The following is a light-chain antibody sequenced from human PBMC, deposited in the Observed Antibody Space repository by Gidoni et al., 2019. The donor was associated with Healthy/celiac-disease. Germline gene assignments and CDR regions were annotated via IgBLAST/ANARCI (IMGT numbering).Light chain of an antibody. V-gene: IGKV1-39*01. Sequence: DIQMTQSPSSLSASVGDRVTITCRASQSISSYLNWYQQKPGKAPKLLIYAASSLQSGVPSRFSGSVSGTDFTLTISSLQPEDFATYYCQQSYSTLTWTFGPGTKVEIK. J-gene: IGKJ1*01. CDR3: QQSYSTLTWT. CDR1: QSISSY. CDR2: AAS.